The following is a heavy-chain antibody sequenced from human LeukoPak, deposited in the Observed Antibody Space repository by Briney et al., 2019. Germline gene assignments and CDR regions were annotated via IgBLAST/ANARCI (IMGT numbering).Heavy chain of an antibody. CDR1: GFTFSSYW. D-gene: IGHD3-22*01. J-gene: IGHJ4*02. CDR2: INSDGSST. V-gene: IGHV3-74*01. CDR3: ARSYYYDSSGYYDY. Sequence: GGSLRLSCAASGFTFSSYWMHWVRQAPGKGLVWVSRINSDGSSTSYADSVKGRFTISRDSAKNTLYLQMNSLRAEDTAVYYCARSYYYDSSGYYDYWGQGTLVTVSS.